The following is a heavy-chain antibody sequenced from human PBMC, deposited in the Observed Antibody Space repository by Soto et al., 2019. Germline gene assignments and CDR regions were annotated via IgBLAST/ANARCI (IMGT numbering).Heavy chain of an antibody. D-gene: IGHD4-4*01. CDR1: GYSFTNYG. V-gene: IGHV1-18*01. CDR3: ARDRLSLTTSLVFDF. Sequence: GASVKVSCKASGYSFTNYGFSWLRQAPGQGLEWMGWISAYNGNTDYPQKFQGRVTMTTDTSTNTAYMELRSLRSDDTAVYYCARDRLSLTTSLVFDFWGQGTLVTVSS. J-gene: IGHJ4*02. CDR2: ISAYNGNT.